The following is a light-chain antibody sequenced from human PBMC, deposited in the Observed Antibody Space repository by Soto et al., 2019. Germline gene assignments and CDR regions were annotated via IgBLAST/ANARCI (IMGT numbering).Light chain of an antibody. J-gene: IGLJ2*01. CDR2: DVN. CDR3: SSYATSSVV. V-gene: IGLV2-14*03. CDR1: TSDVGGYNR. Sequence: QSALTQPASVSGSPGQSIAISCTGTTSDVGGYNRVSWYQQHPGKAPKLMIYDVNRRPSGVSDRFSGSKSGNTASLTITGLQAEDEADYYCSSYATSSVVFGGGTKLTVL.